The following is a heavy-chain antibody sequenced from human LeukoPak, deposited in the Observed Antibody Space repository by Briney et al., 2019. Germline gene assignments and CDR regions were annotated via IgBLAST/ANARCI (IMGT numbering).Heavy chain of an antibody. V-gene: IGHV1-46*01. CDR3: ARDYGGNDGFDY. J-gene: IGHJ4*02. CDR2: INPSGGST. D-gene: IGHD4-23*01. Sequence: GASVKVSCKTSGYTFIDYYMHWVRQAPGQGLEWMGIINPSGGSTSYAQKFQGRVTLTGDTSTSTVYMELSSLRSEDTAVYYCARDYGGNDGFDYWGQGTLVTVSS. CDR1: GYTFIDYY.